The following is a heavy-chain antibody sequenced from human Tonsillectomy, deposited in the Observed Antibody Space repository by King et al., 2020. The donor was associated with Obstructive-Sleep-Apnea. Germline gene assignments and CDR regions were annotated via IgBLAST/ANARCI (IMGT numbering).Heavy chain of an antibody. V-gene: IGHV4-30-2*01. CDR3: ARKDYGSGTVDY. CDR1: GASISSAGYS. CDR2: IYNSGSA. J-gene: IGHJ4*02. D-gene: IGHD3-10*01. Sequence: QVQLQESGSGLVKPSQTLSLTCVVSGASISSAGYSWSWIRQPPGKGLEWVGYIYNSGSAYYKPSLKSRVTISVDRSKNQFSLTLRSVTAADTAVYYCARKDYGSGTVDYWGQGTLVTVSS.